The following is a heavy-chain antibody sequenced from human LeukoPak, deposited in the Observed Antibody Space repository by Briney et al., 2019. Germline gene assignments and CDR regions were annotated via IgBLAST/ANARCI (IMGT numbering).Heavy chain of an antibody. CDR1: GGSISSNSHY. CDR3: ASLGGSYYFDY. J-gene: IGHJ4*02. V-gene: IGHV4-39*07. D-gene: IGHD1-26*01. Sequence: SETLSLTCTVSGGSISSNSHYWGWIRQTPGKGLEWIGSIYYSGNTYYNPSLKSRVTISVDTYKNQFSLKLSSVTAADTAVYYCASLGGSYYFDYWGQGTLVTVSS. CDR2: IYYSGNT.